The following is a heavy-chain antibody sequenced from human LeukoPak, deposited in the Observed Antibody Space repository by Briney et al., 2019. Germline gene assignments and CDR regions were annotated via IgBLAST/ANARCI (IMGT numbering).Heavy chain of an antibody. V-gene: IGHV3-30*18. CDR3: AKPKFHGDYGPPLDY. D-gene: IGHD4-17*01. J-gene: IGHJ4*02. Sequence: GGSLRLSCAASGFTFSSYAMSWVRQAPGKGLEWVAVISYDGSNKYYADSVKGRFTISRDNSKNTLYLQMNSLRAEDTAVYYCAKPKFHGDYGPPLDYWGQGTLVTVSS. CDR1: GFTFSSYA. CDR2: ISYDGSNK.